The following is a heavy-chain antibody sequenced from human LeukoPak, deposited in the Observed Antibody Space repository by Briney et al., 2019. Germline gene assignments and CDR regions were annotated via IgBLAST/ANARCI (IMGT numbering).Heavy chain of an antibody. V-gene: IGHV3-11*06. J-gene: IGHJ2*01. CDR2: ISSSTFT. D-gene: IGHD4-17*01. CDR1: EFTFSDFY. Sequence: PGESLRLSCAASEFTFSDFYMTWIRQAPGKGLEWVSYISSSTFTNYADSVKGRFTISRDNAKNSLYLQMNSLRAEDTAMYYCATTSTVTPLWYFDLWGRGTLVTVSS. CDR3: ATTSTVTPLWYFDL.